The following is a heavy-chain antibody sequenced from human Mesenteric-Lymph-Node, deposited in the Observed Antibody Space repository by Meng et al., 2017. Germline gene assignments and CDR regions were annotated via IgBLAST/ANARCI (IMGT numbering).Heavy chain of an antibody. Sequence: ASVKVSCKASGYTFTSYGISWVRQAPGQGLEWMGWISAYNGNTNYAQKLQGRITIITDESTSTAYMELSSLRSEDTAVYYCARRDYDTLTGRRYYYYAMDVWDQGTTVTVSS. D-gene: IGHD3-9*01. V-gene: IGHV1-18*01. J-gene: IGHJ6*02. CDR2: ISAYNGNT. CDR1: GYTFTSYG. CDR3: ARRDYDTLTGRRYYYYAMDV.